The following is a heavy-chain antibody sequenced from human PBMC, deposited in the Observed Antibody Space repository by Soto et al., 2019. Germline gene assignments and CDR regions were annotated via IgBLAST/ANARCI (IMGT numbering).Heavy chain of an antibody. Sequence: QVQLQQWGAGLLKPSETLSLNCAVNGGSLSHYYWSWIRQPPGKGLEWIGEIKGDGSTNYSPSLKSRATISSDTSNNQFSQRLYAVTAADTGVYYCARGQEGVVATHWDQGTLVTVSS. CDR2: IKGDGST. V-gene: IGHV4-34*01. CDR1: GGSLSHYY. CDR3: ARGQEGVVATH. D-gene: IGHD5-12*01. J-gene: IGHJ4*02.